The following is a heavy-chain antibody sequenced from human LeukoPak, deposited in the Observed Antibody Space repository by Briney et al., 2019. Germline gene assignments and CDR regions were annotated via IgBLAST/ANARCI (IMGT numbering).Heavy chain of an antibody. CDR1: GGSFSGYY. CDR2: INHSGST. Sequence: LETLSLTCAVYGGSFSGYYWSWIRQPPGKGLEWIGEINHSGSTNYNPSLKSRVTISVDTSKNQFSLKLSSVTAADTAVYYCAREAGFEYSSSSFNPRIDYWGQGTLVTVSS. V-gene: IGHV4-34*01. J-gene: IGHJ4*02. CDR3: AREAGFEYSSSSFNPRIDY. D-gene: IGHD6-6*01.